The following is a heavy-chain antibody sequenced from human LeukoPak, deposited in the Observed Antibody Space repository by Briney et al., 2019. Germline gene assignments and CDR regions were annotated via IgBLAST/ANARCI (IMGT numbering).Heavy chain of an antibody. V-gene: IGHV4-34*01. CDR2: INHSGST. Sequence: SETLSLTCAVYGGSFSGYYWSWLRQPPGKGLEWIGEINHSGSTNYNPSLKSRVTISVDTSKNQFSLKLSSVTAADTAVYYCARDPPYCSSTSCRYYYYYGMDVWGQGTTVTVSS. CDR3: ARDPPYCSSTSCRYYYYYGMDV. D-gene: IGHD2-2*01. J-gene: IGHJ6*02. CDR1: GGSFSGYY.